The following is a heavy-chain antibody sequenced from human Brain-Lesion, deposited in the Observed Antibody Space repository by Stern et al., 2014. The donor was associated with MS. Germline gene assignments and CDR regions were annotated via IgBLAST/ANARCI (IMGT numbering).Heavy chain of an antibody. J-gene: IGHJ4*02. CDR2: ISYSGNP. Sequence: VQLEESGPGLVKPSKTLSLTCTVSGGAVSSGDRYWSWLRQHPEKGLEWIGYISYSGNPYYNPSLESRVTISMDRSKNQFSLKLRSVTAADTAVYYCARVTEFLRFFYPDYWGQGIRVTVSS. V-gene: IGHV4-31*03. CDR3: ARVTEFLRFFYPDY. D-gene: IGHD3-3*01. CDR1: GGAVSSGDRY.